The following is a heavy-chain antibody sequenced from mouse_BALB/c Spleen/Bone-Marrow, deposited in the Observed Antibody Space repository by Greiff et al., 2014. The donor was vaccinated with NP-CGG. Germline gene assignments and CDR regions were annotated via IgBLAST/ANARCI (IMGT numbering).Heavy chain of an antibody. J-gene: IGHJ4*01. CDR1: GYTLTSYY. CDR3: ARDTMDY. V-gene: IGHV1S56*01. Sequence: QVKLQQSGPELVKPGASVRISCKASGYTLTSYYIHWVKQRPGKGLEWIGWIYPGNVNTKYNEKFKGKTTLTADKYSSTAYMKLSSLTSEDSAVYFCARDTMDYWGQGTSVTVSS. CDR2: IYPGNVNT.